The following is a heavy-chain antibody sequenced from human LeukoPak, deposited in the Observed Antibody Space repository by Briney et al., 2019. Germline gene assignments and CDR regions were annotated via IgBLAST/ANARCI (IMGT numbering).Heavy chain of an antibody. CDR3: AGYYYDSSRGFDL. V-gene: IGHV3-20*04. CDR2: INWNGAWT. D-gene: IGHD3-22*01. J-gene: IGHJ5*02. Sequence: GGSLRLSCAASGFNFDDYGMSWVRQAPGKGLEWVCDINWNGAWTGYADSVKGRFTISRDNAKNSLYLQMNSLRAEDTALYYCAGYYYDSSRGFDLRGQGTLVTVSA. CDR1: GFNFDDYG.